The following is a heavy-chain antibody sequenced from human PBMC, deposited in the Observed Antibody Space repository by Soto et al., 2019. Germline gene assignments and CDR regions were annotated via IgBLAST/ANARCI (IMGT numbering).Heavy chain of an antibody. CDR1: GFTFSSSG. Sequence: SLRLSCAASGFTFSSSGMHWVRQAPGKGLEWVAFISYDGGNTYYADSVKGRFTISRDNSKNTLSLQMNSLRAEDTAVYYCAKSGQSSWANMDVWGQGTTVTVSS. CDR2: ISYDGGNT. CDR3: AKSGQSSWANMDV. D-gene: IGHD2-2*01. V-gene: IGHV3-30*18. J-gene: IGHJ6*02.